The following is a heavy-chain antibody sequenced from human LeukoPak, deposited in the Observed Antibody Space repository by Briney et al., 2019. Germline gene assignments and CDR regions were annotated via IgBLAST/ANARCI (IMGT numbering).Heavy chain of an antibody. V-gene: IGHV3-23*01. CDR1: GLIFRNYA. J-gene: IGHJ4*02. D-gene: IGHD4-11*01. Sequence: PGGSLRLSCTASGLIFRNYAMTWVRQAPRKGLEWVSTISGDGTETSYADSAKGRFTISRDNSKNTHYLQMSSLRAEDTGIYYCAKGGHYSFFDYWGQGTLVTVSS. CDR2: ISGDGTET. CDR3: AKGGHYSFFDY.